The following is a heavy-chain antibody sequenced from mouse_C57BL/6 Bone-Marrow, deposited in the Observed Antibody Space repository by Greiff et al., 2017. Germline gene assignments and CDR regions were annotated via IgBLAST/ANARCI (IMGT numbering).Heavy chain of an antibody. CDR2: IYPGSGST. D-gene: IGHD2-5*01. V-gene: IGHV1-55*01. CDR1: GYTFTSYW. Sequence: QVHVKQPGAELVKPGASVKMSCKASGYTFTSYWITWVKQRPGQGLEWIGDIYPGSGSTNYNEKFKSKATLTVDTSSSTAYMQLSSLTSEDSAVYSCARPYYSNYWYFDVWGTGTTVTVSS. CDR3: ARPYYSNYWYFDV. J-gene: IGHJ1*03.